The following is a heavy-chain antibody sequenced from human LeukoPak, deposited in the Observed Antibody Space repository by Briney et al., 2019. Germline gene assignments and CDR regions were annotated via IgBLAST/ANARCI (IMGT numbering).Heavy chain of an antibody. J-gene: IGHJ4*02. CDR3: ARRGNSSSWYREYYFDY. CDR2: IYYSGST. Sequence: SETLSLTCTVSGGSISSYYWSWIRQPPGKGLEWIGYIYYSGSTNYNPSLKSRVTISVDTSKNQFSLKLSSVTAADTAAYYCARRGNSSSWYREYYFDYWGQGTLVTVSS. V-gene: IGHV4-59*08. CDR1: GGSISSYY. D-gene: IGHD6-13*01.